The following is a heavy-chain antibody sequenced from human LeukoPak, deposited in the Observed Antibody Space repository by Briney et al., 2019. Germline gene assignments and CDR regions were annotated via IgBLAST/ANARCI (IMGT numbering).Heavy chain of an antibody. CDR1: GYTFTSYD. Sequence: GASVKVSCKASGYTFTSYDINWVRQATGQGLEWMGWMNPNSGNTGYALKFQGRVTMTRNTSISTAYMELSSLRSEDTAVYYCARGGSFLIAARPKDYWGQGTLVTVSS. D-gene: IGHD6-6*01. CDR2: MNPNSGNT. V-gene: IGHV1-8*01. J-gene: IGHJ4*02. CDR3: ARGGSFLIAARPKDY.